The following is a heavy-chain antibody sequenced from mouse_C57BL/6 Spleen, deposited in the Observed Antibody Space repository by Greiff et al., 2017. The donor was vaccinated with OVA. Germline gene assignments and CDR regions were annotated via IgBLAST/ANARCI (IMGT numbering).Heavy chain of an antibody. J-gene: IGHJ2*01. CDR3: VREYDYHDLYYFDY. CDR1: GFTFNTYA. CDR2: IRSKSSNYAT. D-gene: IGHD2-4*01. V-gene: IGHV10-3*01. Sequence: EVQGVESGGGLVQPKGSLKLSCAASGFTFNTYAMHWVRQAPGKGLEWVARIRSKSSNYATYYADSVKDRFTISRDDSQSMLYLQMNNLKTEDTAMYYCVREYDYHDLYYFDYWGQGTTLTVSS.